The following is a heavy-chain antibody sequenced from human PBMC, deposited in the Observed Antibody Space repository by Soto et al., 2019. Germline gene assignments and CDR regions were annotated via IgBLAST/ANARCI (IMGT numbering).Heavy chain of an antibody. CDR1: GYTFTSYD. J-gene: IGHJ6*03. CDR2: MNPNSGNT. Sequence: ASVKVSYKASGYTFTSYDINWVRQATGQGLEWMGWMNPNSGNTGYAQKFQGRVTMTRNTSISTAYMELSSLRSEDTAVYYCARGDFWSGYHHYYYYYYYMDVWGKGTTVTVS. D-gene: IGHD3-3*01. V-gene: IGHV1-8*01. CDR3: ARGDFWSGYHHYYYYYYYMDV.